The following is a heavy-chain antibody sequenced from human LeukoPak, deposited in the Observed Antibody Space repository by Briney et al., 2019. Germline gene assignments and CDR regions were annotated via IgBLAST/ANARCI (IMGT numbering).Heavy chain of an antibody. CDR3: AKGVIYSVRGAYFDY. CDR1: GFTFSSYA. D-gene: IGHD5/OR15-5a*01. CDR2: ISGSGGST. J-gene: IGHJ4*02. Sequence: GGSLGLSCAASGFTFSSYAMSWVRQAPGKGLEWVSAISGSGGSTYYADSVKGRFTISRDNSKNTLYLQMNSLRAEDTAVYYCAKGVIYSVRGAYFDYWGQGTLVTVSS. V-gene: IGHV3-23*01.